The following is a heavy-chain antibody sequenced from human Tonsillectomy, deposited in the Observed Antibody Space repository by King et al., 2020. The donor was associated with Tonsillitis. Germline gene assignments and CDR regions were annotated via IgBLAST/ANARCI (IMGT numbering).Heavy chain of an antibody. CDR1: GFTFSNYA. V-gene: IGHV3-23*04. J-gene: IGHJ3*02. Sequence: VQLVESGGGLVQPGGSLRLSCAASGFTFSNYAINWVRQAPGKGLKWVSAIYGSGGSTYYADSVKGRFTFSRDNSKNTLYLQMNSLRAEDTAVYYCARAGVCSGGSCFPHPGAFDIWGQGTMV. D-gene: IGHD2-15*01. CDR3: ARAGVCSGGSCFPHPGAFDI. CDR2: IYGSGGST.